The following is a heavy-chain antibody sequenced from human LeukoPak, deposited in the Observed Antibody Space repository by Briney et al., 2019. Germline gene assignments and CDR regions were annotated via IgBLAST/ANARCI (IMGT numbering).Heavy chain of an antibody. J-gene: IGHJ4*02. CDR1: GFTFRSHA. Sequence: GGSLRLSCVASGFTFRSHAMSWVRQAPGKGLEWVSIISGSGVSTYYVDSVKGRFTISRGNSKNTLYLQMNSLRAEDTAIYYCVKEGVDCSSTSCYVDYWGQGILVTVSS. CDR2: ISGSGVST. V-gene: IGHV3-23*01. CDR3: VKEGVDCSSTSCYVDY. D-gene: IGHD2-2*01.